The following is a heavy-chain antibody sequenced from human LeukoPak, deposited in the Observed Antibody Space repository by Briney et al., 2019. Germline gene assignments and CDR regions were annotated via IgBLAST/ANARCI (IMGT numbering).Heavy chain of an antibody. J-gene: IGHJ4*02. Sequence: GGSLRLSCAASGFTFSHYAMSWVRQAPGKGLEWVAFIRYDGNNKYHADSVKGRFTISRDNSKNALYLQMNSLRAEDTAVYYCAKDSSYSSSWEYYFDYWGQGTLVTVSS. CDR1: GFTFSHYA. CDR2: IRYDGNNK. CDR3: AKDSSYSSSWEYYFDY. V-gene: IGHV3-30*02. D-gene: IGHD6-13*01.